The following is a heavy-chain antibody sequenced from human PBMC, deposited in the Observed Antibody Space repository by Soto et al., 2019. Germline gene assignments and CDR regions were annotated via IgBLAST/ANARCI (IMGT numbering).Heavy chain of an antibody. CDR1: GFTFSSYA. CDR2: ISGSGGST. D-gene: IGHD7-27*01. V-gene: IGHV3-23*01. CDR3: AKDRELGIWYFDL. Sequence: GGSLRLSCAASGFTFSSYAMSWVRQAPGKGLEWVSAISGSGGSTYYADSVKGRFIISRDNSKNTLYLQMNSLRAEDTAVYYCAKDRELGIWYFDLWGRGTLVTVSS. J-gene: IGHJ2*01.